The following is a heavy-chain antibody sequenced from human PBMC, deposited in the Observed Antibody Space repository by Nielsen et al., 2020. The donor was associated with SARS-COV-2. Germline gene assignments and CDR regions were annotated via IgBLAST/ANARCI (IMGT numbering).Heavy chain of an antibody. CDR3: ARAWNFAVH. CDR1: GFTFSDYY. J-gene: IGHJ4*02. CDR2: IKQDGGEK. D-gene: IGHD1-7*01. Sequence: GESLKISCAASGFTFSDYYMCWIRQAPGKGLEWVANIKQDGGEKNYVDSVKGRFTISRDNAKSSVYLEMNSLRAEDTAVYYCARAWNFAVHWGQGTLVTVSS. V-gene: IGHV3-7*01.